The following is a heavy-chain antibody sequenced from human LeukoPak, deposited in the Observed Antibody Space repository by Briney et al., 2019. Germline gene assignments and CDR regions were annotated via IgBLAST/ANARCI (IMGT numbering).Heavy chain of an antibody. J-gene: IGHJ4*02. Sequence: PSETLSLTCAVYGGSFSGYYWSWIRQPPGKGLEWIGEINHSGSTNYNPSLRSGVTISVDTSKNQFSLKLSSVAAADTAVYYCARRQGAVAGTRGGYFDYGGQGTLVTVS. D-gene: IGHD6-19*01. CDR3: ARRQGAVAGTRGGYFDY. CDR1: GGSFSGYY. V-gene: IGHV4-34*01. CDR2: INHSGST.